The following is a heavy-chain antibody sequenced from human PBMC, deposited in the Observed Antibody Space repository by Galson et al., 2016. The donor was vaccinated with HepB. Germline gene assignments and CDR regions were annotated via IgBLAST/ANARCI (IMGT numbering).Heavy chain of an antibody. CDR3: AGEKISAPNLFDP. Sequence: SVKVSCKASAYTFNGYFIHWVRQAPGQGLEWMGWINPNSGGTNYAQKFQGRVTMTRDTSISTAYVDLSRLTSDDTAVYCCAGEKISAPNLFDPWAQGTLVTVSS. V-gene: IGHV1-2*02. J-gene: IGHJ5*02. CDR1: AYTFNGYF. CDR2: INPNSGGT. D-gene: IGHD2-15*01.